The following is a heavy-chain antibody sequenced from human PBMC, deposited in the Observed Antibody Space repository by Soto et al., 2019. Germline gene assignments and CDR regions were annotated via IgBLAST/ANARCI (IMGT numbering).Heavy chain of an antibody. CDR2: IWYDGSNK. Sequence: PGGSLRLSCAASGFTFSSYGMRWVRQAPGKGLEWVAVIWYDGSNKYYADSVKGRFTISRDNSKNTLYLQMNSLRAEDTAVYYCARDSGGNYDFWSGYYTRGGFDYWGQGTLVTVSS. V-gene: IGHV3-33*01. CDR1: GFTFSSYG. D-gene: IGHD3-3*01. J-gene: IGHJ4*02. CDR3: ARDSGGNYDFWSGYYTRGGFDY.